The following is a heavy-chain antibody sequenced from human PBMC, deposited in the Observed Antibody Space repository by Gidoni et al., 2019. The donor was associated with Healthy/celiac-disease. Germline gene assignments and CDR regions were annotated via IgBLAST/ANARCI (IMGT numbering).Heavy chain of an antibody. V-gene: IGHV4-39*07. J-gene: IGHJ5*02. Sequence: QLQLQESGPGLVKPSETLSLTCTVSGGSISSSSYYWGWNRPPPGKGLELSGSIYYSGSTYYNPSLKSRVTISVDTSKNQFSLKLSSVTAADAAVYYCARDVSGFGELLYLWFDPWGQGTLVTVSS. CDR3: ARDVSGFGELLYLWFDP. D-gene: IGHD3-10*01. CDR1: GGSISSSSYY. CDR2: IYYSGST.